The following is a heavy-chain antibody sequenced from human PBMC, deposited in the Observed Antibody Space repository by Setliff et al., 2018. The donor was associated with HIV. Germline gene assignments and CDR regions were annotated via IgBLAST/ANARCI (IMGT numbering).Heavy chain of an antibody. CDR1: GGI. CDR3: ATGLSSTDPSSNS. D-gene: IGHD1-1*01. J-gene: IGHJ4*02. Sequence: KVSCKTSGGIISWVRQAPGQGLEWMGRIIPVGGTTNYAQKFQGRVTITADKSTSTVYMELSSLRSDDTAVYYCATGLSSTDPSSNSWGQGTPVTVSS. V-gene: IGHV1-69*08. CDR2: IIPVGGTT.